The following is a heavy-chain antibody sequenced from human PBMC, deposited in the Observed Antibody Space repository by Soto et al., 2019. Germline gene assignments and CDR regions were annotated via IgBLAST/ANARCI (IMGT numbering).Heavy chain of an antibody. CDR3: AKEGFDRGWYWDN. Sequence: VVSLRISCAASGFTFISYEMNWVRQVPGKGLEWVSYISSSGSTIYYADSVKGRFTISRDNSGNTLFLQMSSLRVEDTGMYYCAKEGFDRGWYWDNWGQGTPVTVSS. CDR2: ISSSGSTI. D-gene: IGHD6-19*01. V-gene: IGHV3-48*03. J-gene: IGHJ4*02. CDR1: GFTFISYE.